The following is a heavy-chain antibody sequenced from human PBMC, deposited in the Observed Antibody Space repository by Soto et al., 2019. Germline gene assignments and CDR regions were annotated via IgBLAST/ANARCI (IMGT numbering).Heavy chain of an antibody. CDR3: ARSKWELPSRYGMDV. V-gene: IGHV1-69*01. J-gene: IGHJ6*02. CDR2: IIPIFGTA. CDR1: GGTFSSYA. Sequence: QVQLVQSGAEVKKPGSSVKFSCKASGGTFSSYASSGVRQAPGQGLEWMGGIIPIFGTANYAQKFQGRVTITADESTSTAYMELSSLRSEDTALYYCARSKWELPSRYGMDVWGQWTTVTVSS. D-gene: IGHD1-26*01.